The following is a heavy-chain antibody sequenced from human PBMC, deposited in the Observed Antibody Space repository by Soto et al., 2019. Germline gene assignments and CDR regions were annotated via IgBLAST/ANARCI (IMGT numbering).Heavy chain of an antibody. CDR2: INPSGGST. Sequence: ASVKVSCKASGYTFSNYYMHWVRQAPGQGHEWMGIINPSGGSTTYAQKFQGRFTMTRDTSTSTVYMELSSLRSEDTAVYYCARYDYNGYYFDYWGQGTLVTVSS. D-gene: IGHD4-4*01. J-gene: IGHJ4*02. V-gene: IGHV1-46*01. CDR3: ARYDYNGYYFDY. CDR1: GYTFSNYY.